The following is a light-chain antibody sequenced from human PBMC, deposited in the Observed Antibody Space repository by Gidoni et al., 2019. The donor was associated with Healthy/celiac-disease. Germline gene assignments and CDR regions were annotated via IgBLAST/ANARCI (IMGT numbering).Light chain of an antibody. V-gene: IGKV1-39*01. CDR1: QSISSY. J-gene: IGKJ3*01. CDR2: AAS. Sequence: DIEMTQSQSSLSASVGDRVTITCRASQSISSYLNWYQQKPGKAPKLLIYAASSLQSGVPSRFSGSGSGTDFTLTISSLQPEDFATYDCQQSYSTLRTFXPXTKVDIK. CDR3: QQSYSTLRT.